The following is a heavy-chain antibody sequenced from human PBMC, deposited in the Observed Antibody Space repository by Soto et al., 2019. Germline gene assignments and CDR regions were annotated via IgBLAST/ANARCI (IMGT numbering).Heavy chain of an antibody. CDR2: FYYSGST. V-gene: IGHV4-39*01. CDR1: GASISSSGYY. Sequence: SETLSLTCTVSGASISSSGYYWGWIRQSPGKGLEWIGSFYYSGSTYYNPSLKSRVTISVDTSKNQFSLKLTSVTAADTAVYYCARHKPNSDAWDYYGMDVWGQGTTVT. CDR3: ARHKPNSDAWDYYGMDV. D-gene: IGHD2-2*01. J-gene: IGHJ6*02.